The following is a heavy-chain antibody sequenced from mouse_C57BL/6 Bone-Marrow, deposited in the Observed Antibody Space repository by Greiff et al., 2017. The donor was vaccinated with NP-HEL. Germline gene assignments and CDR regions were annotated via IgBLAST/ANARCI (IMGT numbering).Heavy chain of an antibody. CDR1: GFNIKNTY. J-gene: IGHJ2*01. D-gene: IGHD2-4*01. CDR2: IDPANGNT. V-gene: IGHV14-3*01. Sequence: EVQVVESVAELVRPGASVKLSCTASGFNIKNTYMHWVKQRPEQGLEWIGRIDPANGNTKYAPKFQGKATITADTSSNTAYLQLSSLTSEDTAIYYCARSRPIYYDYDYFDYWGQGTTLTVSS. CDR3: ARSRPIYYDYDYFDY.